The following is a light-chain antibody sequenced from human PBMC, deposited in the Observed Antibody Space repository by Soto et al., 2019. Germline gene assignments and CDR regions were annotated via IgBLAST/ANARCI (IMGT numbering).Light chain of an antibody. J-gene: IGKJ5*01. CDR1: QSVSSN. CDR3: QQFNSL. Sequence: EIVMTQSPATLSVSPGERATLSCRASQSVSSNLAWYQQKPGQAPRLLIYGASTRATGIPARFSGSGSGTEFTLAISSLQSEDFATYYCQQFNSLFGQGTRLEIK. CDR2: GAS. V-gene: IGKV3-15*01.